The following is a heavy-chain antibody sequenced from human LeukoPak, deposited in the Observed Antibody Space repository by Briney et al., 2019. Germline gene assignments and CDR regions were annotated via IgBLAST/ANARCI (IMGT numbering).Heavy chain of an antibody. D-gene: IGHD6-19*01. Sequence: ASVKDSCKASGYTFTSYTMHWVRQAPGQRLEWMGWINAGNGNTKYSQKFQGRVTITRDTSASTAYMELSSLRSEDTAVYYCARPLGYSSGPFDYWGQGTLVTVSS. V-gene: IGHV1-3*01. J-gene: IGHJ4*02. CDR2: INAGNGNT. CDR1: GYTFTSYT. CDR3: ARPLGYSSGPFDY.